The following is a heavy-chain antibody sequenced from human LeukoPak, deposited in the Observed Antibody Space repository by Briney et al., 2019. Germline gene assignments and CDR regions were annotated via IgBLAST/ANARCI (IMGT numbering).Heavy chain of an antibody. D-gene: IGHD3-22*01. CDR2: IYTSGST. J-gene: IGHJ4*02. Sequence: PSETLSLTCTDSGGSIRSYYWSWIRQPAGKGLEWIGRIYTSGSTNYNPSLKSRVTMSVDTSKNQFSLKLSSVTAADTAVYYCARHSIPPQYYYDSSGYYLGYWGQGTLVTVSS. V-gene: IGHV4-4*07. CDR1: GGSIRSYY. CDR3: ARHSIPPQYYYDSSGYYLGY.